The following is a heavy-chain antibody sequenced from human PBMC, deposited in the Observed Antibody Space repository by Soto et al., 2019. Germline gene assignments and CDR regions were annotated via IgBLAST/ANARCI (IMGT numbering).Heavy chain of an antibody. Sequence: GGSLRLSCTASGFTFDDYAMHWVRQGPGRGLEWVSGITWNSGKIAYADSVKGRFTIARDDDNNSLYLQMNSLRPEDTALYYCVKDSYADFHRVLSAAEYFFDYWGHGTLVTVSS. V-gene: IGHV3-9*01. CDR3: VKDSYADFHRVLSAAEYFFDY. CDR2: ITWNSGKI. CDR1: GFTFDDYA. D-gene: IGHD6-13*01. J-gene: IGHJ4*01.